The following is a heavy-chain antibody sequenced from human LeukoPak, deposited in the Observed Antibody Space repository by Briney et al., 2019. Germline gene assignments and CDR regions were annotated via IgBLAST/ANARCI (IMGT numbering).Heavy chain of an antibody. Sequence: SETLSLTCTVSGGSISSSSYYWGWIRQPPGKGLEWIGNIYYSGSTYYNPSLKSRVTISVDTSKNQFSLKLSSVTAADTAVYYCARSPRLFIDYWGQGTLVTVSS. V-gene: IGHV4-39*01. CDR1: GGSISSSSYY. CDR2: IYYSGST. D-gene: IGHD3-22*01. J-gene: IGHJ4*02. CDR3: ARSPRLFIDY.